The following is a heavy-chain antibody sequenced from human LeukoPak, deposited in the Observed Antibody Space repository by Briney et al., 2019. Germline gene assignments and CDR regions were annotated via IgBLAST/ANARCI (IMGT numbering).Heavy chain of an antibody. CDR3: ARQQYLAFDI. D-gene: IGHD2/OR15-2a*01. V-gene: IGHV5-51*01. J-gene: IGHJ3*02. CDR2: IYPGDSET. CDR1: GYSFTTYW. Sequence: GESLKISCKGSGYSFTTYWIAWLRPMPGKGLEWMGIIYPGDSETRYSTSFQGRVTISADKSISTAYLQWSSLKASDTAIYYCARQQYLAFDIWGQGTMVTVSS.